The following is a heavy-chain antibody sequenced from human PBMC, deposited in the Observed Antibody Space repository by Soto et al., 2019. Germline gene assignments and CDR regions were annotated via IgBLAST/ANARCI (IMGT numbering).Heavy chain of an antibody. J-gene: IGHJ3*02. CDR3: AKDKGGAVQPGAAFDI. CDR2: ISWNSGSI. Sequence: EVQLVESGGGLVQPGRSLRLSCAASGFTFDDYAMHWVRQAPGKGLEWVSGISWNSGSIGYADSVKGRFTISRDNAKNSLYLQMNSLRAEDTALYYCAKDKGGAVQPGAAFDIWGQGTMVTVSS. V-gene: IGHV3-9*01. CDR1: GFTFDDYA. D-gene: IGHD2-2*01.